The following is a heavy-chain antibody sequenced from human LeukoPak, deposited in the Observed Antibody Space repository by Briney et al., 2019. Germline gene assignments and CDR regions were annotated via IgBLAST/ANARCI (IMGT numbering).Heavy chain of an antibody. J-gene: IGHJ4*02. CDR3: ASSLLRMADLLPSHFDY. D-gene: IGHD3-10*01. Sequence: SVKVSCKASGRGFIGLAVSWLRHVPGQGFEWMGRIIPIIDATHYAQKFQDRVTITADESTSTAYMELHSLRSEDTAVYFCASSLLRMADLLPSHFDYWGLGTLVTVSS. CDR1: GRGFIGLA. CDR2: IIPIIDAT. V-gene: IGHV1-69*11.